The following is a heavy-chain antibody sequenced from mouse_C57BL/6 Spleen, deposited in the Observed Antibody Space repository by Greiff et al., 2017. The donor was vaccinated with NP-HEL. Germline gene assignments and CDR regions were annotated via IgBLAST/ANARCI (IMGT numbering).Heavy chain of an antibody. CDR1: GYTFTSYW. Sequence: QVQLQQPGAELVKPGASVKLSCKASGYTFTSYWMHWVKQRPGQGLEWIGRIDPNSGGTKYNEKFKSKATLTVDKPSSTAYMQLSSLTSEDSAVYYCARGGNYDAMDYWGQGTSVTVSS. CDR3: ARGGNYDAMDY. D-gene: IGHD2-1*01. CDR2: IDPNSGGT. V-gene: IGHV1-72*01. J-gene: IGHJ4*01.